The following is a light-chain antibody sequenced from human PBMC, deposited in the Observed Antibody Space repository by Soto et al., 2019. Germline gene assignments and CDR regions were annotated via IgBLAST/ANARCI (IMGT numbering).Light chain of an antibody. CDR1: QTVSSN. V-gene: IGKV3-15*01. CDR2: GAS. CDR3: QQYNQWPQIT. Sequence: VMTQSPATLSLSPRERATLSCRASQTVSSNLAWYQQKTGQPPRLLIYGASARATGVPARFSGSGSVTEFTLTISSLQSDDSAVYYCQQYNQWPQITFGHGTKLEIK. J-gene: IGKJ3*01.